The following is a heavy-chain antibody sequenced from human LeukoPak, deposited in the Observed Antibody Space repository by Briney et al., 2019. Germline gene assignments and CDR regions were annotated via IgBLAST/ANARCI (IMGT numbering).Heavy chain of an antibody. V-gene: IGHV4-59*01. Sequence: SETLSLTCTVSGGSISTYYWSWIRQPAGKGPEWIAYIDYRGSTTYNPSLRSRVTISVDTSRNQFSLKLSSVTAADTAVYYCARSRSGYSYDHAAFEIWGQGTMVTVSS. J-gene: IGHJ3*02. CDR3: ARSRSGYSYDHAAFEI. CDR1: GGSISTYY. D-gene: IGHD5-18*01. CDR2: IDYRGST.